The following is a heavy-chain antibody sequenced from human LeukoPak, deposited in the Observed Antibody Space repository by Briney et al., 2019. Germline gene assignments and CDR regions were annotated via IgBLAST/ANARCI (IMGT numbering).Heavy chain of an antibody. CDR3: ARSVAGSFDY. Sequence: GGSLRLSCAAFGFTFSPYSMNWVRKAPGKGLEWVSYINSVSTIHYADSVKGRFTISRDNAKNSVYLQMKSLRAEDTAVYYCARSVAGSFDYWGQGTLVTVSS. CDR1: GFTFSPYS. V-gene: IGHV3-48*01. J-gene: IGHJ4*02. CDR2: INSVSTI. D-gene: IGHD6-19*01.